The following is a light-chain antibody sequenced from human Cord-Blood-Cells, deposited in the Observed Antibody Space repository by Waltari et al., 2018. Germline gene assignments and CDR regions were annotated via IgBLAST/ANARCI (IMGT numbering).Light chain of an antibody. Sequence: IVLTQSPGTLSLAPVERATLPCRASQRVSSSYLAWYPQKPGQAPRLLNYGASSRATGISDRFSGSGSGTDCTLTISRLEPEDFAVYYCQQYGSSTWTFGQGTKVEIK. CDR3: QQYGSSTWT. CDR1: QRVSSSY. CDR2: GAS. V-gene: IGKV3-20*01. J-gene: IGKJ1*01.